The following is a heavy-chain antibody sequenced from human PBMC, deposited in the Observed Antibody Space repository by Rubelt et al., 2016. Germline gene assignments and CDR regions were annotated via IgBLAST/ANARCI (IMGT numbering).Heavy chain of an antibody. J-gene: IGHJ5*02. CDR1: GYSFTSYW. Sequence: EVQLVQSGAEVKKPGESLKISCKGSGYSFTSYWIGWVRQMPGQGLEWMGIIYPGDSDTRDSPSFQGQVSISADKSSSTAYLQWSSLKASDTAMYYCARVTTVTNDNWFDPWGQGTLVTVSS. D-gene: IGHD4-17*01. CDR2: IYPGDSDT. V-gene: IGHV5-51*01. CDR3: ARVTTVTNDNWFDP.